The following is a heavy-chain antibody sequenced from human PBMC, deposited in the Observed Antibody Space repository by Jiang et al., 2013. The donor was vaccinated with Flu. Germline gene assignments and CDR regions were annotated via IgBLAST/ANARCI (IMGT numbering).Heavy chain of an antibody. V-gene: IGHV4-39*07. CDR3: ARHVATYNYFDY. CDR1: GDSISSSNYY. CDR2: IDYSGDT. J-gene: IGHJ4*02. D-gene: IGHD5-24*01. Sequence: PGLVKPSETLSLTCSVSGDSISSSNYYWGWIRQPPGKGLECIGNIDYSGDTYYNPSLKSRVTMSVDASKNQFSLKLSSVTAADTAVYYCARHVATYNYFDYWGQGTLVTVSS.